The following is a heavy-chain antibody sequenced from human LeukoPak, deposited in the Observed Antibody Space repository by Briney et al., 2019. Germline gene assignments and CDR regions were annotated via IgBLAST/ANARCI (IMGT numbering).Heavy chain of an antibody. J-gene: IGHJ6*03. V-gene: IGHV3-30*04. Sequence: GGSLRLSCAASGFTFSRYGMHWVRQAPGKGLGWVTAISYDGSNKYYADSVKGRFTISRDNSKNTLYVQMNSLRAEDTAVYFCARATWDPNYYYYMDVWGKGTTVTISS. D-gene: IGHD1-26*01. CDR3: ARATWDPNYYYYMDV. CDR1: GFTFSRYG. CDR2: ISYDGSNK.